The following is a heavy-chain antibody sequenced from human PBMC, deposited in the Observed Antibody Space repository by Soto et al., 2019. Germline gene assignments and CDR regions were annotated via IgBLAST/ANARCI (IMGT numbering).Heavy chain of an antibody. J-gene: IGHJ6*02. V-gene: IGHV4-59*01. CDR3: ASSNIAAAGFYYYGMAV. CDR2: IYYSGST. Sequence: AFVTLSLTCTVAGDSISSYYWSWIRQPPGKGLEWIGDIYYSGSTNYNPSPKRRVTTSVDTSKKQFSLNLSSVTAADTAVYYCASSNIAAAGFYYYGMAVWGRGTTVTVSS. CDR1: GDSISSYY. D-gene: IGHD6-13*01.